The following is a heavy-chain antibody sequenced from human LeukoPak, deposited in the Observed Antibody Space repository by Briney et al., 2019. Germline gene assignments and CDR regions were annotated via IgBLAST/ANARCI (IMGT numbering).Heavy chain of an antibody. Sequence: SETLSLTCTVSGYSISSGYYWGWIRQPPGKGLEWIGTIFHSGSTYSNPSLRSRVTISVDTSKNQFSLNLSSVTAADTAVYYCARVGYYPDYYMDVWGKGTTVTVSS. CDR1: GYSISSGYY. J-gene: IGHJ6*03. CDR3: ARVGYYPDYYMDV. CDR2: IFHSGST. V-gene: IGHV4-38-2*02. D-gene: IGHD2-21*01.